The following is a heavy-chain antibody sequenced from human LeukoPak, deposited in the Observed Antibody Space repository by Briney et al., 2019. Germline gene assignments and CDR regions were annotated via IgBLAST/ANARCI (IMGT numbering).Heavy chain of an antibody. V-gene: IGHV3-23*01. D-gene: IGHD3-22*01. J-gene: IGHJ4*02. CDR2: ISGSGDRT. Sequence: GGSLRLSCAASGFTFNSYGMSWVRQAPGKGLEWVSAISGSGDRTYYADSVKGRFTISRDDPHNTLYLQMNSLRAEDTAVYYCAKSRGSGYYDYWGQGTLVTVSS. CDR3: AKSRGSGYYDY. CDR1: GFTFNSYG.